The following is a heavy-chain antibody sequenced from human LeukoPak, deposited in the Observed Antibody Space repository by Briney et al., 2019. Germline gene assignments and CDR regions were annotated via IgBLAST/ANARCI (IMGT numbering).Heavy chain of an antibody. Sequence: SETLSLTCTVSGGSISSSSYYWGWIRQPPGKGLEWIGSIYYSGSTYYNPSLKSRVTISVDTSKNQFSLKLSSVTAADTAVYYCAVIYCSGGSCYSPYYFDYWGQGTLVTVSS. V-gene: IGHV4-39*07. CDR3: AVIYCSGGSCYSPYYFDY. J-gene: IGHJ4*02. CDR1: GGSISSSSYY. CDR2: IYYSGST. D-gene: IGHD2-15*01.